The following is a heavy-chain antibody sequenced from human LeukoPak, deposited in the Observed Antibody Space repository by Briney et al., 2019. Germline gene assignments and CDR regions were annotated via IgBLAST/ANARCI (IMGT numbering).Heavy chain of an antibody. Sequence: PGGSLSLSCAAAGFTFSDYYMSWIRQAPGKGLEWGSYISSSGSTIYYADSVKGRFTISRDNAKNSLYLQMNSLSAEDTAVYYCAREIAAADTIDYWGQGTLVTVSS. CDR2: ISSSGSTI. J-gene: IGHJ4*02. D-gene: IGHD6-13*01. CDR3: AREIAAADTIDY. CDR1: GFTFSDYY. V-gene: IGHV3-11*04.